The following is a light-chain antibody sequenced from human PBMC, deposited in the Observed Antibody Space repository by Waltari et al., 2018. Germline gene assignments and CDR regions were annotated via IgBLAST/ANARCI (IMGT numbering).Light chain of an antibody. J-gene: IGKJ1*01. V-gene: IGKV2-30*01. CDR1: RRLMYSDGDSY. CDR2: KAY. CDR3: MQGTHWPWT. Sequence: DAVLTQSPLSLPATLGQPASISCRSSRRLMYSDGDSYLNWFHHRPGQSPRRLIYKAYIREARVADRFSGSGSGTDFTLEISGVEAEDVGIYYCMQGTHWPWTFGQGTKVEIK.